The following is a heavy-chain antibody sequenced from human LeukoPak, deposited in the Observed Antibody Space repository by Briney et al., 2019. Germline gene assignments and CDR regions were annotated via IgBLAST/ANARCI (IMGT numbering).Heavy chain of an antibody. CDR1: GYSFTSYW. CDR3: ARQGGYCSSTSCYALLYFDY. J-gene: IGHJ4*02. Sequence: GESLKISCKGSGYSFTSYWIGWVRQMPGKNLEWLVIIYPGDSDTRYCPSFQGQVTISADKSISTAYLQWSILKASDTAMYYCARQGGYCSSTSCYALLYFDYWGKGTLVTVSS. CDR2: IYPGDSDT. D-gene: IGHD2-2*01. V-gene: IGHV5-51*01.